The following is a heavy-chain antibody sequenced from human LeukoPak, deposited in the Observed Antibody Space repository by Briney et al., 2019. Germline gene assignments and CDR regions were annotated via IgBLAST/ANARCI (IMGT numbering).Heavy chain of an antibody. Sequence: SETLSLTCTVSGGSISSYYWSWIRQPAGKGLEWIGRIYTSGSTNYNPSLKSRVTMSVDTSKNQFSLKLSSVTAADTAVYYCARAKPPPNYYYYYYMDVWGKGTTVTVSS. CDR1: GGSISSYY. CDR3: ARAKPPPNYYYYYYMDV. J-gene: IGHJ6*03. V-gene: IGHV4-4*07. CDR2: IYTSGST.